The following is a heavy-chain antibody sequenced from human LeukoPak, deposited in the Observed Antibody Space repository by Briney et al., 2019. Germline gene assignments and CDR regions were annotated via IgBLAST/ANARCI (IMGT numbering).Heavy chain of an antibody. J-gene: IGHJ3*02. Sequence: SETPSLTCTVSGGSISSGSYYWSWIRQPAGKGLEWIGRIYTSGSTNYNPSLKSRVTISVDTSKNQFSLKLSSVTAADTAVYYCASGALIEYYYDSSGYETDAFDIWGQGTMVTVSS. D-gene: IGHD3-22*01. V-gene: IGHV4-61*02. CDR2: IYTSGST. CDR1: GGSISSGSYY. CDR3: ASGALIEYYYDSSGYETDAFDI.